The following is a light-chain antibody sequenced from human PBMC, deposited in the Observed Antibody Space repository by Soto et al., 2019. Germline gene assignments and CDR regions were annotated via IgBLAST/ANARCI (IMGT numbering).Light chain of an antibody. CDR1: QDIRSD. Sequence: AIQMTQSPSSLSASVGDRVTVTCRASQDIRSDVGWYQQKPGQAPKVLMYAASRLHSGVPSGFSGSGSGTNFVLTISSLQHEDVATYYCLQNNNYPLTFGGGTKV. CDR3: LQNNNYPLT. CDR2: AAS. J-gene: IGKJ4*01. V-gene: IGKV1-6*01.